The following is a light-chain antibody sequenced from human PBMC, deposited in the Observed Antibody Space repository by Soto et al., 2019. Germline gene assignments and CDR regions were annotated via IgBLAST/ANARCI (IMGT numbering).Light chain of an antibody. Sequence: EIVLTQSPGTLSLSPGERATLSCRASQSVSSAYLAWYQHKPGQPPTLLIYAASSRGTGIPDRFSGSGSEIDFTLSISGPEPEDFAVYYGQPYGGSSTWMFGQGKKVELK. CDR2: AAS. CDR3: QPYGGSSTWM. J-gene: IGKJ1*01. CDR1: QSVSSAY. V-gene: IGKV3-20*01.